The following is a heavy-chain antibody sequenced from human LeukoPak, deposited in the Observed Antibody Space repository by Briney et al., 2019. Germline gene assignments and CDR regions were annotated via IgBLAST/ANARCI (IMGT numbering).Heavy chain of an antibody. Sequence: AGGSLRLSCAASGFTFSSYSMNWVRQAPGKGLEWVSSISSSSSYIYYADSVKGRFTISRDNAKNSLYLQMNSLRAEDTAVYYCARSGGGIAARSSLGAFDIWGQGTMVTVSS. D-gene: IGHD6-6*01. J-gene: IGHJ3*02. CDR3: ARSGGGIAARSSLGAFDI. V-gene: IGHV3-21*01. CDR1: GFTFSSYS. CDR2: ISSSSSYI.